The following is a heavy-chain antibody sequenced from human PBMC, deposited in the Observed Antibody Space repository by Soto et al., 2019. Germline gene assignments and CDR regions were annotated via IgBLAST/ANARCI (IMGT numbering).Heavy chain of an antibody. Sequence: ASVKVSCKVSGSTFTSNGIGWVRQAPGQGLEWLGWISTYNENMDSAPKLEDRLTMTTDRSTTTAYMELRSLRSDDTAVYYCARDGKYYDFWSGYQTPIFDYWGQGTLVTVSS. J-gene: IGHJ4*02. CDR3: ARDGKYYDFWSGYQTPIFDY. V-gene: IGHV1-18*04. CDR2: ISTYNENM. D-gene: IGHD3-3*01. CDR1: GSTFTSNG.